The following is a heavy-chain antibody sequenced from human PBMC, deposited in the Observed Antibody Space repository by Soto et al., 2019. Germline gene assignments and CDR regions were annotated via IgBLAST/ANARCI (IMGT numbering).Heavy chain of an antibody. V-gene: IGHV4-39*01. Sequence: SETLSLTCTVSGGSISSSSYYWGWIRQPPGKGLEWIGSIYYSGSTYYNPSLKSRVTISVDTSKNQFSLKLSSVTAADTAVYYCARSGSSGWFDFDYWGQGTLVTVSS. CDR3: ARSGSSGWFDFDY. CDR2: IYYSGST. J-gene: IGHJ4*02. D-gene: IGHD6-19*01. CDR1: GGSISSSSYY.